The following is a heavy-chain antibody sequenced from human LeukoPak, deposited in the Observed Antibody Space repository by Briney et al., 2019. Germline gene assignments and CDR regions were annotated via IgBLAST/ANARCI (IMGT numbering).Heavy chain of an antibody. CDR1: GFTFSSYG. V-gene: IGHV3-48*01. CDR3: AKDLEDTAMVLGY. Sequence: GGSLRLSCAASGFTFSSYGMNWVRQAPGKGLEWVSYISSSSRAKYYADSVKGRLTISRDNSKNTLYLQMNSLRAEDTAVYYCAKDLEDTAMVLGYWGQGTLVTVSS. CDR2: ISSSSRAK. J-gene: IGHJ4*02. D-gene: IGHD5-18*01.